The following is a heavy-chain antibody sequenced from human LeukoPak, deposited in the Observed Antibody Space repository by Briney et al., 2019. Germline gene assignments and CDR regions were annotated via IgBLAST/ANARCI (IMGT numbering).Heavy chain of an antibody. CDR2: ISSSSSYI. D-gene: IGHD2-2*01. CDR1: GFTFSSHW. Sequence: GGSLRLSCADSGFTFSSHWMAWVRQAPGKGLEWVSSISSSSSYIYYADSVKGRFTISRDNAKNSLYLQMNSLRAEDTAVYYCARGMDCSSTSCYGDYWGQGTLVTVSS. J-gene: IGHJ4*02. CDR3: ARGMDCSSTSCYGDY. V-gene: IGHV3-21*01.